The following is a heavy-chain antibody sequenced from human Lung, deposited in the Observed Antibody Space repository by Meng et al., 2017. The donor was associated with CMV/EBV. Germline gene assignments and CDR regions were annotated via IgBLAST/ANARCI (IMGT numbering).Heavy chain of an antibody. J-gene: IGHJ6*02. V-gene: IGHV3-7*01. CDR3: AREQGAMGGNYYYAREV. D-gene: IGHD3-22*01. CDR2: IKEDGSEK. CDR1: GFIFSNYW. Sequence: GESLKISCAASGFIFSNYWMTWVRQAPGKGLEWVANIKEDGSEKSYVDSVKGRLTISRDNAKNALSLEMNSLRAEDMAVYYCAREQGAMGGNYYYAREVWGQGNXVNVAS.